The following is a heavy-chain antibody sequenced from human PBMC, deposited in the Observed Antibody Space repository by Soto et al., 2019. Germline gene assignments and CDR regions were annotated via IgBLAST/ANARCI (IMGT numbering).Heavy chain of an antibody. D-gene: IGHD3-3*01. CDR2: IYYDGTA. J-gene: IGHJ3*01. V-gene: IGHV4-39*02. CDR1: GASISTDSYN. CDR3: AGFFGNAFDV. Sequence: QLQLQESGPGLVKPSETLSLTCSVSGASISTDSYNWDWIRQSPGQGLEWSGTIYYDGTASYNPSLKSQVTISVETSRNHFSLKVKSVTAADTAMYYCAGFFGNAFDVWGQGTMVKGSS.